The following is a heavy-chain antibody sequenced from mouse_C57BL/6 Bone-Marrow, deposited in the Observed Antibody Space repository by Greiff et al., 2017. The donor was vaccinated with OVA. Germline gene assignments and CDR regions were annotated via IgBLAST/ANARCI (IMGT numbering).Heavy chain of an antibody. V-gene: IGHV5-15*01. CDR1: GFTFSDYG. Sequence: EVKLVESGGGLVQPGGSLKLSCAASGFTFSDYGMAWVRQAPRKGPEWVAFISNLAYSIYYADTVTGRFTISRENAKNTLYREMSSLRSEDTAMYYCARLYDGYFPFAYWGQGTLVTVSA. CDR2: ISNLAYSI. J-gene: IGHJ3*01. CDR3: ARLYDGYFPFAY. D-gene: IGHD2-3*01.